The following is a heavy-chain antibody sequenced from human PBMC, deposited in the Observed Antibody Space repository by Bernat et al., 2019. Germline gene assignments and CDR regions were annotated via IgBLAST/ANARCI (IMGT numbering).Heavy chain of an antibody. Sequence: QLQLQESGPGLVKPSETLSLTCTVSGASINNNNFYWVWIRQPPGKGLEWIGHINYSGSTYYNPSLKSRVTVAIDTSNYRYSLRLTSVTAADTAVYYCARRSKTPSDNYYYYMDVWGKGPTVTVSS. CDR1: GASINNNNFY. D-gene: IGHD2-15*01. CDR2: INYSGST. V-gene: IGHV4-39*02. CDR3: ARRSKTPSDNYYYYMDV. J-gene: IGHJ6*03.